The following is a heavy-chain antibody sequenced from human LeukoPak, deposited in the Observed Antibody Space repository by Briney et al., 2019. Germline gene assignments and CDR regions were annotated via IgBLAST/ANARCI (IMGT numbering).Heavy chain of an antibody. V-gene: IGHV4-61*02. CDR3: ARDREDTLQYYFDY. J-gene: IGHJ4*02. Sequence: SETLSLTCTVSGGSISSGSYYWSWIRQPAGKGLEWIGRIYTSGSTNYNPSLKSQVTISVDTSKNQFSLKLSSVTAADTAVYYCARDREDTLQYYFDYWGQGTLVTVSS. CDR1: GGSISSGSYY. D-gene: IGHD5-18*01. CDR2: IYTSGST.